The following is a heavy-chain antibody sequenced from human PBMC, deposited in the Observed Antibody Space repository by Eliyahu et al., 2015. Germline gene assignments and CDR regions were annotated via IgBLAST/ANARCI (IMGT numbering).Heavy chain of an antibody. CDR2: IYXXGST. J-gene: IGHJ5*02. Sequence: QVQLQESGPGLVKPSETLSLTCTVXXGSXSSGSYYWXWIRQPPGKGLEWIGYIYXXGSTNYNPSLKSRVTISVDTSKNQFSLKLSSVTAADTAVYYCASNSGSYYNWFDPWGQGTLVTVSS. D-gene: IGHD1-26*01. V-gene: IGHV4-61*01. CDR3: ASNSGSYYNWFDP. CDR1: XGSXSSGSYY.